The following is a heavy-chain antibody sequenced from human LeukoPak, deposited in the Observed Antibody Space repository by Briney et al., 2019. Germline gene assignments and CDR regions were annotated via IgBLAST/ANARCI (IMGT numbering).Heavy chain of an antibody. CDR2: IYYSGST. CDR3: ARDKKGASCYDY. J-gene: IGHJ4*02. CDR1: GGSISSYY. V-gene: IGHV4-59*01. Sequence: PSETLSLTCTVSGGSISSYYWSWIRQPPGKGLEWIGYIYYSGSTNYNPSLKSRVTISEDTSKNQFSLKLSSVTAADTAVYYCARDKKGASCYDYWGQGTLVTVSS. D-gene: IGHD2-2*01.